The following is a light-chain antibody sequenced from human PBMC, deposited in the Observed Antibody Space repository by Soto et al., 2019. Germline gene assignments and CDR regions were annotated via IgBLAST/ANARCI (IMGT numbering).Light chain of an antibody. CDR3: QSYDSSLSVV. J-gene: IGLJ2*01. Sequence: SVLTQPPSVSGAPGQRVSISCTGSSSNIGAGYGVHWYQQLPGAAPKLLIYVNDNRPSGVPDRFSGSKSGASASLAITGLQAEDEADYYCQSYDSSLSVVFGGGTKLTVL. V-gene: IGLV1-40*01. CDR1: SSNIGAGYG. CDR2: VND.